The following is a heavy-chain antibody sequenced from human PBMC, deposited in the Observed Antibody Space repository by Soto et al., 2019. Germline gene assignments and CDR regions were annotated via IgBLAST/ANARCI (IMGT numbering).Heavy chain of an antibody. D-gene: IGHD1-20*01. CDR3: ARWYNPPSSTASNNNWFDP. CDR2: IYPGDSDT. J-gene: IGHJ5*02. V-gene: IGHV5-51*01. Sequence: PGESLKISCKGSGYSFTSYWIGWVRQMPGKGLEWMGIIYPGDSDTRYSPSFQGQVTISADKSISTAYLQWSSLKASDTAMYYCARWYNPPSSTASNNNWFDPWGQGTLVTVSS. CDR1: GYSFTSYW.